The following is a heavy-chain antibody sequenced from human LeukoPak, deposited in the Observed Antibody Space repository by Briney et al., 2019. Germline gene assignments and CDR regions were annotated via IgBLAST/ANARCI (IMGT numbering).Heavy chain of an antibody. CDR3: ARPPPRHYYNNPEYYFDY. CDR1: GFTFSSYA. V-gene: IGHV3-30-3*01. J-gene: IGHJ4*02. Sequence: GGSLRLSCAASGFTFSSYAMHWVRQAPGKGLEWVAVISYDGSNKYYADSVKGRFTISRDNSKNTLYLQMNSLRAEDTAVYYCARPPPRHYYNNPEYYFDYWGQEPLATVSS. D-gene: IGHD3-22*01. CDR2: ISYDGSNK.